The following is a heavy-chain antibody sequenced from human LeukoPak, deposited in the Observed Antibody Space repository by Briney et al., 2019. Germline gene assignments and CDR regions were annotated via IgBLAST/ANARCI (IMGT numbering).Heavy chain of an antibody. J-gene: IGHJ3*02. CDR3: ASPDSHDYGGAFDI. V-gene: IGHV1-24*01. CDR1: GYTLTELS. Sequence: ASVKVSCKVSGYTLTELSMHWVRQAPGKGLEWMGGFDPEDGETIYAQKFQGRVTMTEDTSTDTAYMELSSLRSEDTAVYYCASPDSHDYGGAFDIWGQGTMVTVSS. CDR2: FDPEDGET. D-gene: IGHD4-17*01.